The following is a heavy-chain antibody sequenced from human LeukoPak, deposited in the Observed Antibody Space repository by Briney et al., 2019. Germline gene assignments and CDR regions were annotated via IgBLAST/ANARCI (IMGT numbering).Heavy chain of an antibody. CDR3: ARDRNYYDSSGYYEV. V-gene: IGHV1-2*02. CDR2: INPNSGGT. J-gene: IGHJ3*01. D-gene: IGHD3-22*01. Sequence: GASVKVSCKASGYTFTSYYMHWVRQAPGQGLEWMGWINPNSGGTNYAQKFQGRVTMTRDTSISTAYMELSRLRSDDTAVYYCARDRNYYDSSGYYEVWGQGTMVTVSS. CDR1: GYTFTSYY.